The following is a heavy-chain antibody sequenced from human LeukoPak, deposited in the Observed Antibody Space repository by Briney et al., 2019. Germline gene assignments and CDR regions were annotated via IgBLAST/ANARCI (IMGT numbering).Heavy chain of an antibody. J-gene: IGHJ4*02. Sequence: PSETLSLTCTVSGGSISTANYYWGWVRQPPGKGLEWIGSIYYSGSTYYNPSLKSRVTISVDTSKNQFSLKLSSVTAADTAVYYCARTTASIAAPHYWGQGTLVTVSS. CDR1: GGSISTANYY. CDR2: IYYSGST. V-gene: IGHV4-39*01. CDR3: ARTTASIAAPHY. D-gene: IGHD6-6*01.